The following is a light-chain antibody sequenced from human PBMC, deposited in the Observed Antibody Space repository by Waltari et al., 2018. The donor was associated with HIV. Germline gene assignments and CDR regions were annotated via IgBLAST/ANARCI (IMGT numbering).Light chain of an antibody. CDR1: SSNIGANY. CDR2: RNN. J-gene: IGLJ2*01. V-gene: IGLV1-47*01. Sequence: QSVLTPPPSASGTPGQRVTISCSGRSSNIGANYVCWYQHLPRTAPKRLIYRNNRRPSGVPDRFSGSKSGTSASLAISGLRSEDEANYYCAAWGDSLSNVVFGGGTKLTVL. CDR3: AAWGDSLSNVV.